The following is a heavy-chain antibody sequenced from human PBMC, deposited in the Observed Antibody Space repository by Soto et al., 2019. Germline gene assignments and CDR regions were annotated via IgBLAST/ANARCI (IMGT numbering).Heavy chain of an antibody. CDR1: LYTDADLS. J-gene: IGHJ5*02. CDR3: ATVGYCTNGVRYWANWFDP. V-gene: IGHV1-24*01. D-gene: IGHD2-8*01. CDR2: FDPEDGET. Sequence: APAEVSCEACLYTDADLSRRWARQATGQGLEWMGGFDPEDGETIYAQKFQGRVTMTEDTSTDTAYMELSSLRSEDTAVYYCATVGYCTNGVRYWANWFDPWGQGTLVTVS.